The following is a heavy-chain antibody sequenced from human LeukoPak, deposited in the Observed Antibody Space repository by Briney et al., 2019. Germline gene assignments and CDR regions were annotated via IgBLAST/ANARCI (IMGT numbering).Heavy chain of an antibody. D-gene: IGHD4-11*01. Sequence: SETLSLTCTVSGASISSTNFYWGWVRQPPGKELEWIGSIFYTGSTHYSPSLESRVTMSLDTSKNQMSLKVTSLTAADTAVYYCARHCPACSSNPNFDYWGQGTLVTVSS. J-gene: IGHJ4*02. CDR2: IFYTGST. CDR1: GASISSTNFY. V-gene: IGHV4-39*07. CDR3: ARHCPACSSNPNFDY.